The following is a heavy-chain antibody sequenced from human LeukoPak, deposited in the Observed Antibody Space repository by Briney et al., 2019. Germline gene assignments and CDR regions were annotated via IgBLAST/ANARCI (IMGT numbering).Heavy chain of an antibody. CDR1: GGSISSYC. J-gene: IGHJ3*02. CDR3: ARSDMTTGGFDI. V-gene: IGHV4-4*07. Sequence: SETLSLTCTVSGGSISSYCWSWLRQPAGKGLEWIGRIYTSGSTNYNPSLKSRVTMSVDTSKNQFSLKLSSVTAADTAVYYCARSDMTTGGFDIWGQGTMVTVSS. CDR2: IYTSGST. D-gene: IGHD4-11*01.